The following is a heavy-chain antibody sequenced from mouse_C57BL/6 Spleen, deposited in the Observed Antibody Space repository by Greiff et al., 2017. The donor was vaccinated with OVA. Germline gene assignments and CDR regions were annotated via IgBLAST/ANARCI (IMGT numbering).Heavy chain of an antibody. J-gene: IGHJ2*01. D-gene: IGHD1-1*01. CDR2: IDPEDGET. V-gene: IGHV14-2*01. Sequence: EVKLQQSGAELVKPGASVKLSCTASGFNIKDYYMNWVKQRTEKGLEWIGRIDPEDGETNYAPKFQGKATITADTSSNTAYLQLSSLTSEDTAVYYCARGGYYCSTYFGYWGQGTTLTVSS. CDR1: GFNIKDYY. CDR3: ARGGYYCSTYFGY.